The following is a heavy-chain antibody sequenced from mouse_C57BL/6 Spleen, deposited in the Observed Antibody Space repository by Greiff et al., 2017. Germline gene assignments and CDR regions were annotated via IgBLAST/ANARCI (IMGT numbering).Heavy chain of an antibody. CDR3: SRSGYYGYWYFDV. J-gene: IGHJ1*03. CDR1: GYAFSSYW. Sequence: QVQLQQPGAELVKPGASVKISCKASGYAFSSYWMTWVKQRPGQGLAWIGQIYPGDGDTTSNGKFKGKATLTADKSSSTAYMQHSSLTSEDSAIYFCSRSGYYGYWYFDVWGTGTTVTVTS. V-gene: IGHV1-80*01. CDR2: IYPGDGDT. D-gene: IGHD1-1*02.